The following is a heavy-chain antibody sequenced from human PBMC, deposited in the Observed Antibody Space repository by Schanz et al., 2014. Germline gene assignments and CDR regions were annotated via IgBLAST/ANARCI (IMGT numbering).Heavy chain of an antibody. CDR1: GFTFSSYG. D-gene: IGHD3-16*02. Sequence: QVQLVESGGGVVQLGRSLRLSCAASGFTFSSYGMHWVRQAPGKGLEWVAVIWSDRSTKYYADSVKGRFTISRDNSKNTLYLQMISLRAEDTSVYSGARGGGRCYHNYYMDVWGKGTTVTVSS. J-gene: IGHJ6*03. V-gene: IGHV3-33*01. CDR2: IWSDRSTK. CDR3: ARGGGRCYHNYYMDV.